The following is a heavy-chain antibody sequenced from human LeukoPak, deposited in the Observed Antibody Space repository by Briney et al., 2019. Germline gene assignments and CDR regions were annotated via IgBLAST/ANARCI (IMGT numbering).Heavy chain of an antibody. J-gene: IGHJ4*02. Sequence: PSETLSPTCTVSGGSISSSSYYWGWIRQPPGKGLEWIGSIYYSGSTYYNPSLKSRVTISVDTSKNQFSLKLSSVTAADTAVYYCARPAIAVADESDYWGQGTLVAVSS. V-gene: IGHV4-39*01. CDR2: IYYSGST. CDR3: ARPAIAVADESDY. CDR1: GGSISSSSYY. D-gene: IGHD6-19*01.